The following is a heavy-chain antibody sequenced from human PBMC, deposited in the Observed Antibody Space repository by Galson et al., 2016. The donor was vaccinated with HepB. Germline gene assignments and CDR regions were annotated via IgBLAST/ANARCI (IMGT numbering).Heavy chain of an antibody. CDR2: ISSSGSYT. J-gene: IGHJ6*02. Sequence: SLRLSCAASGFTFTDYYMTWIRQAPGKGLEWVSYISSSGSYTNYVDSVKGRFTISRDNARKSLYLQMNSLRPDDTAVYYCAREDSSGYGYYGMDVWGQGTTVTVSS. CDR1: GFTFTDYY. V-gene: IGHV3-11*06. D-gene: IGHD6-13*01. CDR3: AREDSSGYGYYGMDV.